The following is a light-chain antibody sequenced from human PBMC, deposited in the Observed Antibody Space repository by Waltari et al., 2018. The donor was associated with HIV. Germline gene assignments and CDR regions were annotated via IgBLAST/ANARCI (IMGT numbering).Light chain of an antibody. J-gene: IGKJ1*01. CDR2: AAS. CDR1: QIIRDNF. CDR3: QQYATSPT. V-gene: IGKV3-20*01. Sequence: DILLTQTPGTLSLSPGQRATLYCWAGQIIRDNFLAWYQQRPCQAPRLLMFAASSRATVIPDRFTGSGSGTEFSLTIARLEPEDYAVYYCQQYATSPTFGNGTKVEV.